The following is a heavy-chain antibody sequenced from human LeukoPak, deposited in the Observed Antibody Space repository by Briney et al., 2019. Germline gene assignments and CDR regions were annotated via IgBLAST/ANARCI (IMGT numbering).Heavy chain of an antibody. D-gene: IGHD6-19*01. CDR3: ATGGAVAGRFAY. J-gene: IGHJ4*02. CDR2: IKEDGNEI. V-gene: IGHV3-7*01. Sequence: GGSLRLSCAVSGFSFSSNCMSWVCQAPGKGLEWVAKIKEDGNEIYYVDSVKGRFTISRDNTKNSLFLQMNSLRAEDTAVYYCATGGAVAGRFAYWGQGTLVTVSS. CDR1: GFSFSSNC.